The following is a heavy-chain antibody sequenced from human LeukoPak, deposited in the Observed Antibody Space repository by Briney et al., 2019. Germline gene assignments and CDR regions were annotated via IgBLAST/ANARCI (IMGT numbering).Heavy chain of an antibody. V-gene: IGHV1-18*01. Sequence: ASVKVSCKASGYTFTSYGISWVRQAPGQGLEWMGWISPYNGNTNYVQKFQDRVTMTTDTSTSTAYMELRSLRSDDTAVYYFARSLPSGGGLEWLFINYYMDVWGKGTTVTVSS. D-gene: IGHD3-3*01. CDR1: GYTFTSYG. CDR2: ISPYNGNT. CDR3: ARSLPSGGGLEWLFINYYMDV. J-gene: IGHJ6*03.